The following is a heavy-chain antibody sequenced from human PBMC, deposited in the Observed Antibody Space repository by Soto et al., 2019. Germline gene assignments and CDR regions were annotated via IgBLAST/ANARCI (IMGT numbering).Heavy chain of an antibody. CDR1: GFTFSSYA. V-gene: IGHV3-30-3*01. CDR3: ARDSGSSGYCDY. Sequence: GGSLRLSCAASGFTFSSYAMHWVRQAPGKGLEWVAVISYDGSNKYYADSVKGRFTISRDNSKNTLYLQMNSLRAEDTAVYYCARDSGSSGYCDYWGQGTLVTVPS. D-gene: IGHD3-22*01. CDR2: ISYDGSNK. J-gene: IGHJ4*02.